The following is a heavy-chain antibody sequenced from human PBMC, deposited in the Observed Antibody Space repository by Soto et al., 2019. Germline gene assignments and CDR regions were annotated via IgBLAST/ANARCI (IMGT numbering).Heavy chain of an antibody. J-gene: IGHJ5*02. V-gene: IGHV4-34*01. CDR1: GGSFSGYY. D-gene: IGHD6-19*01. CDR2: INHSGST. Sequence: SETLSLTCAVYGGSFSGYYWSWIRQPPGKGLEWIGEINHSGSTNYSPSLKSRVTISVDTSKNQFSLKLSSVTAADTAVYYCARRYATYSSGWYSNWFDPWGQGTLVTVSS. CDR3: ARRYATYSSGWYSNWFDP.